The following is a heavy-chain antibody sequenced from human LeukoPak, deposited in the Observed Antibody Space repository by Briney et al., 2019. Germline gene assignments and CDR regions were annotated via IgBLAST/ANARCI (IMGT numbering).Heavy chain of an antibody. CDR3: GRSGRRELLRTYFDY. J-gene: IGHJ4*02. CDR1: GFTLHHYV. CDR2: ISYDGCNK. D-gene: IGHD1-7*01. V-gene: IGHV3-30*19. Sequence: GGALTLPRPASGFTLHHYVMHWVRPAPRKGPAGVAVISYDGCNKYYADSVKGRFAIPRENSKTPLFPQMNSRRAEDTALYYWGRSGRRELLRTYFDYWGQGTLVTVSS.